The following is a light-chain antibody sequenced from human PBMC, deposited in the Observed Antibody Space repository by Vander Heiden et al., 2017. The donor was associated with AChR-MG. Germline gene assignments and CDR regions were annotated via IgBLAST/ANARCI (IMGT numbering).Light chain of an antibody. CDR1: ESVGHS. Sequence: EIVFTQSPATLPLSPGERDTLPCGASESVGHSLAWYQQKPGQAPRLLIYDASNRATGIPGRFSGSGSGTDFTLTISSLEPEDFAVYYCQQRNTWPLTFGGGTNVEIK. CDR3: QQRNTWPLT. CDR2: DAS. V-gene: IGKV3-11*01. J-gene: IGKJ4*01.